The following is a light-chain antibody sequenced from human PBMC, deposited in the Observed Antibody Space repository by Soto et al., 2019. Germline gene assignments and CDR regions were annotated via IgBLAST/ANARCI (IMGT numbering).Light chain of an antibody. CDR3: CSYTTTSTFV. CDR2: EVF. CDR1: SSDVGGYNY. Sequence: QSALTQPASVSGSPGQSITISSTGTSSDVGGYNYVSWYQQHPGKVPKLMIYEVFRRPSGISDRVSGSKSGNTASLTISGLQAEDEADYYCCSYTTTSTFVFGGGTKVTVL. J-gene: IGLJ2*01. V-gene: IGLV2-14*03.